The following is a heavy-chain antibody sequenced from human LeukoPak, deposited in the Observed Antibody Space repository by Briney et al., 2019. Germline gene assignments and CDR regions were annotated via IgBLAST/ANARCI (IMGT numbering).Heavy chain of an antibody. CDR1: GFTFSSYG. D-gene: IGHD3-3*01. V-gene: IGHV3-30*18. CDR2: ISYDGSNK. Sequence: PGGSLRLSCAASGFTFSSYGMHWVRQAPGKGLEWVAVISYDGSNKYYADSVKGRFTISRDNSKNTLYLQMNSLRAEDTAVYYCAKDREYYDFWSGLYYYYYGMDVWGQGTTVTVSS. J-gene: IGHJ6*02. CDR3: AKDREYYDFWSGLYYYYYGMDV.